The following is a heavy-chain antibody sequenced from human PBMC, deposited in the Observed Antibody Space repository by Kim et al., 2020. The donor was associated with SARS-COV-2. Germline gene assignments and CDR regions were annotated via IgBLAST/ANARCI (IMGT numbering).Heavy chain of an antibody. D-gene: IGHD5-12*01. CDR3: AKGRWLRLKDYYYYGMDV. J-gene: IGHJ6*02. Sequence: KGRFPISRDNSKNTLYLQMNSLRAEDTAVYYCAKGRWLRLKDYYYYGMDVWGQGTTVTVSS. V-gene: IGHV3-23*01.